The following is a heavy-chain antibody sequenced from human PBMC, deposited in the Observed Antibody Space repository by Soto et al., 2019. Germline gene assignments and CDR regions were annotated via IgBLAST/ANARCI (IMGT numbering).Heavy chain of an antibody. CDR1: GFNFRNYG. CDR3: VREPPKTYYYDSSAVGDDY. D-gene: IGHD3-22*01. CDR2: IWYDGSNK. Sequence: QVQLVESGGGVVQPGRSLRLSCAESGFNFRNYGMHWVRQAPGKGLEWVAVIWYDGSNKYYADSVKGRFTISRDNSKNTLYLQMNSLRVEDTAVYYCVREPPKTYYYDSSAVGDDYWGQGTLVTVSS. J-gene: IGHJ4*02. V-gene: IGHV3-33*01.